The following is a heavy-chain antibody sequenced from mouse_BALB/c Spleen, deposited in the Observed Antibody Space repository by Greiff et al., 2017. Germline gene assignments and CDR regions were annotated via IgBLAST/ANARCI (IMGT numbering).Heavy chain of an antibody. D-gene: IGHD1-1*01. CDR1: GYSFTSYV. CDR3: ARDYYGSSFDY. Sequence: VQLKQSGAGLVGPGPSVKVSCKASGYSFTSYVIEWVSQRPGQGLEWLGVINPGSGGTNYNEKFKCKTTLTADKSSSTVYMQLSSLTSDDSAVYFCARDYYGSSFDYWGQGTTLTVSS. CDR2: INPGSGGT. V-gene: IGHV1-54*01. J-gene: IGHJ2*01.